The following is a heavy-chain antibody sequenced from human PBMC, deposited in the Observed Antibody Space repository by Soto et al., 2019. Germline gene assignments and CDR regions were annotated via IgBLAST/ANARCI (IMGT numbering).Heavy chain of an antibody. J-gene: IGHJ4*02. CDR2: IIPILGIA. Sequence: QVQLVQSGAEVTKPGSSVKVSCKASGGTFSSYTISWVRQAPGQGLEWMGRIIPILGIANYAQKFQGRVTITADKSTSTASVELSSMTADDTGVYYYARDRSGSGSYRYRGQGTLFTVSS. CDR1: GGTFSSYT. D-gene: IGHD3-10*01. CDR3: ARDRSGSGSYRY. V-gene: IGHV1-69*08.